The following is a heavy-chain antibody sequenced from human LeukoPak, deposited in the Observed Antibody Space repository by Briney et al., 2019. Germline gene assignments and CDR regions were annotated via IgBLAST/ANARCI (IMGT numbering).Heavy chain of an antibody. V-gene: IGHV3-21*01. J-gene: IGHJ4*02. D-gene: IGHD1-26*01. CDR3: ARDASGSAIGLIDF. CDR2: ISTSSTYI. CDR1: EFTLRSYS. Sequence: GGSLRLSCAASEFTLRSYSMHWVRQAPGKGLEWVSYISTSSTYIYYADLVRGRFSISRDNAKNSLYLHMNSLRADDTAVYYCARDASGSAIGLIDFWGQGALVTVSS.